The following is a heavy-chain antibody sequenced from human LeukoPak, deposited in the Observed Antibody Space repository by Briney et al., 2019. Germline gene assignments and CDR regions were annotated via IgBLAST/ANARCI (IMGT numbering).Heavy chain of an antibody. CDR2: IKQDGSEK. CDR1: GFTFSSYW. V-gene: IGHV3-7*01. J-gene: IGHJ6*02. D-gene: IGHD1-7*01. Sequence: GGSLRLSCAASGFTFSSYWMSWVRQAPGKGLEWVANIKQDGSEKYYVGSVKGRFTISRDNAKNSLYLQMNSLRAEDTAVYYCARLYNWNYVYYYYGMDVWGQGTTVTVSS. CDR3: ARLYNWNYVYYYYGMDV.